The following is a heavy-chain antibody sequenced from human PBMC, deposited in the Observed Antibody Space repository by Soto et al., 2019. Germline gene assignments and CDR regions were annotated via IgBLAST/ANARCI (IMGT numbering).Heavy chain of an antibody. CDR2: IIPIFGTA. J-gene: IGHJ6*02. CDR3: ANTYCSSTSCYVYYYYGMDV. Sequence: QVQLVQSGAEVKKPGSSVKVSCKASGGTFSSYAISWVRQAPGQGLEWMGGIIPIFGTANYAQKFQGSVTITADESTSTAYMELSSLRSEDTAVYYCANTYCSSTSCYVYYYYGMDVWGQGTTVTVSS. D-gene: IGHD2-2*01. CDR1: GGTFSSYA. V-gene: IGHV1-69*01.